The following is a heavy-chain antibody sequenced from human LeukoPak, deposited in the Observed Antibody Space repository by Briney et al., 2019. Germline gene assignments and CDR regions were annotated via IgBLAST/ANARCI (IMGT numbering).Heavy chain of an antibody. CDR2: ISAYNGNT. J-gene: IGHJ5*02. D-gene: IGHD5-12*01. CDR1: GYTFTSYG. Sequence: GASVKVSCKASGYTFTSYGISWVRQAPGQGLEWMGWISAYNGNTNYAQKLQGRVTMTTDTSTSTAYMELRSLRSDDTAVYYCARVSISGYSGYPQSYNWFDPWGQGTLVTVSS. CDR3: ARVSISGYSGYPQSYNWFDP. V-gene: IGHV1-18*01.